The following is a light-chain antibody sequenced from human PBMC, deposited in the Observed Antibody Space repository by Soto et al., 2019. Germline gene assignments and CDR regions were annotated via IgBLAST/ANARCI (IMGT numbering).Light chain of an antibody. Sequence: QSVLTQPASVSGSPGQSITISCTGTSSDVGGYNYVSWYQQHPGKAPKLMIYEVSNRPSGVSNRFSGSKSGNTASLTISGLQAEDEADYYCCSYTSSSTLYVFGTGTEVTVL. J-gene: IGLJ1*01. CDR1: SSDVGGYNY. V-gene: IGLV2-14*01. CDR3: CSYTSSSTLYV. CDR2: EVS.